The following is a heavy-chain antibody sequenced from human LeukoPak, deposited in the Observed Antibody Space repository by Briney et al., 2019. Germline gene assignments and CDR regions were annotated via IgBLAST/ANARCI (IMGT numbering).Heavy chain of an antibody. Sequence: GGSLRLSCAASGFTFSSYWMSWVRQAPGKGLEWVANIKQDGSEKYYVDSVKGRFTISRDNAKNSLYLQMNSLRAEDTAVYYCAKDELTAVAGTSRSDYWGQGTLVTVSS. V-gene: IGHV3-7*01. D-gene: IGHD6-19*01. CDR1: GFTFSSYW. J-gene: IGHJ4*02. CDR3: AKDELTAVAGTSRSDY. CDR2: IKQDGSEK.